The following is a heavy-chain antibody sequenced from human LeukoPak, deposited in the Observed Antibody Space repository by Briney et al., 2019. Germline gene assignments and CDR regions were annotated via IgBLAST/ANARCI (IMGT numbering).Heavy chain of an antibody. CDR2: IIPIFGTA. CDR3: ASHSPPDENMGYGDAGY. J-gene: IGHJ4*02. CDR1: GGTFSRYA. Sequence: SVKVSCKASGGTFSRYAISWVRQAPGQGLEWMGGIIPIFGTANYAQKFQGRVTITADESTSTAYMELSSLRSEDTAVYYCASHSPPDENMGYGDAGYWGQGTLVTVSS. V-gene: IGHV1-69*01. D-gene: IGHD4-17*01.